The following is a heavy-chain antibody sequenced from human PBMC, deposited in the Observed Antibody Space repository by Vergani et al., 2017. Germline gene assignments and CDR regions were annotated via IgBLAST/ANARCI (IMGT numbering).Heavy chain of an antibody. J-gene: IGHJ5*02. CDR2: LSTTGGP. CDR3: AGDTYSLQRADR. V-gene: IGHV4-59*02. Sequence: QAQLQESGPGLVKPSETLSLTCHVFGVSVTDYNCNWIRQAPGKGLEWIGSLSTTGGPTHASHNPSLKSRVSISVDTYKSQFSLRLTSVNAADSAVYYCAGDTYSLQRADRWGQGLLVSVSS. CDR1: GVSVTDYN. D-gene: IGHD5-18*01.